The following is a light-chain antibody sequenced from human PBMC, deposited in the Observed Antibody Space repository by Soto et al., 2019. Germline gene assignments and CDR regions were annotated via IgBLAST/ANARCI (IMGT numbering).Light chain of an antibody. Sequence: QSVLTQPASVTGSPGQSITISCTGTSSDVGSYNLVSWYQQHPGKAPKLMIYEGSKRPSGVSNRFSGSKSGNTASLTISGLQAEDDADYDCCSYAGSSTHAFGTGTKVT. V-gene: IGLV2-23*01. CDR3: CSYAGSSTHA. J-gene: IGLJ1*01. CDR1: SSDVGSYNL. CDR2: EGS.